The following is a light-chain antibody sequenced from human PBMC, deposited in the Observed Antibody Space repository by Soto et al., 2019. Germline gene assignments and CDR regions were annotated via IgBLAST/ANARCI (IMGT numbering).Light chain of an antibody. CDR1: QSVSSY. CDR2: DAS. J-gene: IGKJ4*01. V-gene: IGKV3-11*01. Sequence: EIVLTQSPATLSLSPGERATLSCRASQSVSSYLAWYQQKPGQAPRLLIYDASNRATGIPARFRRSGSGTDFTLTISRLEPEDFAVYYCQQRSNWPPSFGGGTKVDIK. CDR3: QQRSNWPPS.